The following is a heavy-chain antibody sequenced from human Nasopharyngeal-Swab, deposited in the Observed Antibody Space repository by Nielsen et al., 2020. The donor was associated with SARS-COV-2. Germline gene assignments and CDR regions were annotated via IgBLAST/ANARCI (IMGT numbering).Heavy chain of an antibody. D-gene: IGHD5-24*01. V-gene: IGHV3-7*01. CDR3: ARDPHEGWVY. J-gene: IGHJ4*02. CDR1: GFTFSSYW. Sequence: GESLKISCAASGFTFSSYWMSWVRQAPGEGLEWVANIKQDGSEKYYVDSVKGRFTISRDNAKNSLYLQMNSLRAEDTAVYYCARDPHEGWVYWGQGTLVTVSS. CDR2: IKQDGSEK.